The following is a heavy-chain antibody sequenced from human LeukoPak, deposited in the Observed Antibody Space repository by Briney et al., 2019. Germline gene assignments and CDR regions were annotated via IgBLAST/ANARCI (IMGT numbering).Heavy chain of an antibody. D-gene: IGHD6-19*01. V-gene: IGHV3-20*04. CDR3: ARRSGRYSTGWYELDY. J-gene: IGHJ4*02. CDR1: GFTFDDYG. CDR2: INWGGEST. Sequence: PGGSLRLSCAASGFTFDDYGMSWVRQPPGKGLEWVSGINWGGESTAYADAVKGRFTISRDNAKTSLYLQMTSLGAEDTALYYCARRSGRYSTGWYELDYWGQGTLVTVSS.